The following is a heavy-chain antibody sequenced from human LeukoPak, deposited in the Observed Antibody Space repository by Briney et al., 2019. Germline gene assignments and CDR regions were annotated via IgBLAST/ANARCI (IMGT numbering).Heavy chain of an antibody. CDR3: AKASWELHRDY. D-gene: IGHD1-26*01. J-gene: IGHJ4*02. V-gene: IGHV3-48*01. CDR2: ISGSSSTI. Sequence: GGSLRLSCAASGFTFRTYSMHWVRQAPGKGLEWVSYISGSSSTIYYAHSVKGRFTISRDNAKNSLYLQMNSLRAEDTAVYYCAKASWELHRDYWGQGTLVTVSS. CDR1: GFTFRTYS.